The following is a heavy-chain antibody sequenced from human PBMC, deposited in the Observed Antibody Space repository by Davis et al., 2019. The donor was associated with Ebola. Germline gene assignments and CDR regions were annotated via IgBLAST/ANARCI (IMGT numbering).Heavy chain of an antibody. J-gene: IGHJ4*02. CDR1: GFTFSNYW. CDR3: ARGPTYSGSYSAH. D-gene: IGHD1-26*01. V-gene: IGHV3-74*01. CDR2: INTDGSST. Sequence: GESLKISCAASGFTFSNYWMHWVRQAPGKGLVWVSRINTDGSSTNYADSVKGRFTISRDNAKNSLYLQMNSLRAEDTAVYYCARGPTYSGSYSAHWGRGTLVTVSS.